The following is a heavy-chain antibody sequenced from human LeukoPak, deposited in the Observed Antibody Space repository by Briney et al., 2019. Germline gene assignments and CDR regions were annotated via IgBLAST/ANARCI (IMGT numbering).Heavy chain of an antibody. CDR2: ISWNSGSI. V-gene: IGHV3-9*01. J-gene: IGHJ6*03. Sequence: GRSLRLSCAASGFTFDDYAMHWVRQAPGKGLEWVSGISWNSGSIGYADSVKGRFTISRDNAKNSLYLQMNSLRAEDTAVYYCARGFYRSSTSCHRGYYYYYYMDVWGKGTTVTVSS. CDR3: ARGFYRSSTSCHRGYYYYYYMDV. D-gene: IGHD2-2*01. CDR1: GFTFDDYA.